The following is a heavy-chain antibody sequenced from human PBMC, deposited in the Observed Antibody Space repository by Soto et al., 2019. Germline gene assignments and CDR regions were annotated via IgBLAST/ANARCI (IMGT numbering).Heavy chain of an antibody. Sequence: PSETLSLTCTVSGGSISSYYWSWIRQPPGKGLEWIGEINHSGSTNYNPSLKSRVTISVDTSKNQFSLKLSSVTAADTAVYYCARGQRHAFRITMVRGAYFDYWGQGTLVTVSS. CDR2: INHSGST. V-gene: IGHV4-34*01. CDR3: ARGQRHAFRITMVRGAYFDY. D-gene: IGHD3-10*01. CDR1: GGSISSYY. J-gene: IGHJ4*02.